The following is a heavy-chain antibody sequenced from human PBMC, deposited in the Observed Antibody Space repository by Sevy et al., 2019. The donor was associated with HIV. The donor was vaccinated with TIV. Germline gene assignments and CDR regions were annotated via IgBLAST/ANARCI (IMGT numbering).Heavy chain of an antibody. V-gene: IGHV3-30-3*01. CDR1: GFSFSHYA. D-gene: IGHD2-8*01. J-gene: IGHJ4*02. CDR3: ARVAVSYCTNDCYHRFDY. CDR2: ISYDGTYK. Sequence: GGSLRLSCAVSGFSFSHYAFHWVRQAPGKGLEWVSLISYDGTYKYYADSVKGGFTISRDNSKNTLYLQMNSLRGNDTAVYYCARVAVSYCTNDCYHRFDYWGPRALVTVSS.